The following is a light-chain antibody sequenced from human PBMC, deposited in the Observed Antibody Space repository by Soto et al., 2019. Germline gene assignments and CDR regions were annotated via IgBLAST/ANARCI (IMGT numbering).Light chain of an antibody. J-gene: IGKJ1*01. CDR1: QSVSNNY. CDR2: GAS. Sequence: EIVLTQSPGTLSLSPGERATLSCRASQSVSNNYLAWYQQKPGQAPRLLIYGASNRATGIPDRFSGSGSGTDFTLTISRLEPEDFAVYYCQQYISSFPTFTSFTTFGQGTKVDIK. CDR3: QQYISSFPTFTSFTT. V-gene: IGKV3-20*01.